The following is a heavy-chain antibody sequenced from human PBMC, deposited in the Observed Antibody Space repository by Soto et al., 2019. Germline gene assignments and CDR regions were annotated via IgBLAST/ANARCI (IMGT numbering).Heavy chain of an antibody. J-gene: IGHJ6*02. V-gene: IGHV3-53*04. D-gene: IGHD2-21*01. CDR2: IYSGGST. CDR1: GFTVSSNY. Sequence: GASLRLSCAASGFTVSSNYMSWVRQAPGKGLDWVSVIYSGGSTYYADSVKGRFTISRHNSKNILYLQMNSLSAEDTAVYYCARGDGGGYYYYGMDVWGQGT. CDR3: ARGDGGGYYYYGMDV.